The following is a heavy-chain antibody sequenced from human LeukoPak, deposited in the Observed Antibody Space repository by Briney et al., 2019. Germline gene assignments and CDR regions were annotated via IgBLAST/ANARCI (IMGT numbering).Heavy chain of an antibody. Sequence: PGGSLRLSCAASGFTFTDFYMSWSRQAPGKGLECVSYMSISGSTIYYRDSVKGRFTISTDNAKNSLYLQMNSLRAEDTAVYYCARAHPSVPYFDSWGQGTLGTVAS. V-gene: IGHV3-11*04. CDR1: GFTFTDFY. J-gene: IGHJ4*02. CDR3: ARAHPSVPYFDS. CDR2: MSISGSTI.